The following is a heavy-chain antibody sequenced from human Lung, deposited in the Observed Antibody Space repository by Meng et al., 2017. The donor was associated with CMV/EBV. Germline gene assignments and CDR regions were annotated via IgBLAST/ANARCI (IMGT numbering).Heavy chain of an antibody. D-gene: IGHD1-14*01. CDR2: INPDSGTT. J-gene: IGHJ6*02. CDR3: ARSRPGSHYYYGMDV. V-gene: IGHV1-2*02. Sequence: SXXVSXXASGYSFIGYFVNWVRQAPGQGLEWMGWINPDSGTTDYAPNFRGRVTMTRDTSINTAYMELSRLRSDDTAVYYCARSRPGSHYYYGMDVWGQGXTVTVSS. CDR1: GYSFIGYF.